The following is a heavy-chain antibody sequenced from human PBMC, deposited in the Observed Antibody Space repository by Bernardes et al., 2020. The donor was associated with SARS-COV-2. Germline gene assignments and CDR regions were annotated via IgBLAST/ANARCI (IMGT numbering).Heavy chain of an antibody. CDR1: GGSFSAYY. Sequence: SETLSLTCAVYGGSFSAYYWSCIRQPPGKGLEWIGEINHSGSTNYNPSLKSRVTISVDTSKNQFSLKLSSVTAADTAVYYCARRGAAFQHWGQGTLVTVSS. J-gene: IGHJ1*01. V-gene: IGHV4-34*01. D-gene: IGHD6-25*01. CDR2: INHSGST. CDR3: ARRGAAFQH.